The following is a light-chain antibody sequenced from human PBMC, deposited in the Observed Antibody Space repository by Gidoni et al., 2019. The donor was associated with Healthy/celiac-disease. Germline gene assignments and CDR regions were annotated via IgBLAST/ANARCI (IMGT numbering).Light chain of an antibody. CDR1: SLRSDY. V-gene: IGLV3-19*01. CDR3: NSRDSSGNHYV. CDR2: GKN. J-gene: IGLJ1*01. Sequence: SSELTPDPAVSVALGQTVRITCQGNSLRSDYASLYQQKPGQAPLLVIYGKNNRPSGIPDRFSGSSSGNTASLTITGAQAEDEADYYCNSRDSSGNHYVFGTGTKVTVL.